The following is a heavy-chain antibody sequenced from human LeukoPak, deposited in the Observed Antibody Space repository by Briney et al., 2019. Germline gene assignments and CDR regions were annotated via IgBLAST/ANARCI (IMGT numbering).Heavy chain of an antibody. CDR1: GFTVSSNY. CDR3: ARVLSGGYYFDY. D-gene: IGHD3-10*01. CDR2: IYSGGST. J-gene: IGHJ4*02. Sequence: GGSLRLSCAASGFTVSSNYMSWVRQASGKGLEWVSVIYSGGSTYYADSVKGRFTISRDNSKNTLYLQMNSLRAEDTAVYYCARVLSGGYYFDYWGQGTLVTVSS. V-gene: IGHV3-53*01.